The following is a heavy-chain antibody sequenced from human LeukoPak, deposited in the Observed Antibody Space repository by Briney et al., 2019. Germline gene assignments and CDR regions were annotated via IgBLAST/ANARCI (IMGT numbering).Heavy chain of an antibody. CDR3: ARHRYYYDSSGYYYQP. CDR1: GASISSYC. Sequence: PSETLSLTCTVSGASISSYCWSWIRQPPGKGLEWIGYIYYSGSTNYNPSLKSRVTISVDTSKNQFSLRLSSVTAVDTAVYYCARHRYYYDSSGYYYQPWGQGTLVTVSS. V-gene: IGHV4-59*01. J-gene: IGHJ5*02. CDR2: IYYSGST. D-gene: IGHD3-22*01.